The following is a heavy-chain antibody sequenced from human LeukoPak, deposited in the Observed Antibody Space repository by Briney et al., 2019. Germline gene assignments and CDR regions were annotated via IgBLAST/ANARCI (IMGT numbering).Heavy chain of an antibody. D-gene: IGHD1-26*01. CDR2: IYYSGST. CDR1: GGSISSSSYY. V-gene: IGHV4-39*07. CDR3: AGGGWEWELLRPLDY. Sequence: SETLSLTCTVSGGSISSSSYYWGWIRQPPGKGLEWIGSIYYSGSTYYNPSLKSRVTISVDTSKNQFSLKLSSVTAADTAVYYCAGGGWEWELLRPLDYWGQGTLVTVSS. J-gene: IGHJ4*02.